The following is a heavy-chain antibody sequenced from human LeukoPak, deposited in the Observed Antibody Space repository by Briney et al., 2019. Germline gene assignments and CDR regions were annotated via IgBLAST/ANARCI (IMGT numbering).Heavy chain of an antibody. V-gene: IGHV3-48*01. CDR2: ISSSSSTI. J-gene: IGHJ4*02. Sequence: GGSLRLSCVASGFTFSSYAMHWVRQAPGKGLEWVSYISSSSSTIYYADSVKGRFTISRDNAKNSLYLQMNSLRAEDTAVYYCARDGGNGAAATFDYWGQGTLVTVSS. CDR3: ARDGGNGAAATFDY. D-gene: IGHD6-13*01. CDR1: GFTFSSYA.